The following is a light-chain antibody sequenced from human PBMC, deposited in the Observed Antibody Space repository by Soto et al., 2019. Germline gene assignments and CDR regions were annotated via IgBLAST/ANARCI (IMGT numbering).Light chain of an antibody. J-gene: IGKJ2*01. V-gene: IGKV1-17*03. CDR3: LQHHSYPYT. CDR1: QGIATY. CDR2: VAS. Sequence: DIQMTQSPSAMSASVGDRVTITCRASQGIATYLAWFQQKPGDVPKRLIYVASSLQSGVPSRFSGSGSGTEFTLSISSLQPEDFATYYCLQHHSYPYTFGQGTKLEIK.